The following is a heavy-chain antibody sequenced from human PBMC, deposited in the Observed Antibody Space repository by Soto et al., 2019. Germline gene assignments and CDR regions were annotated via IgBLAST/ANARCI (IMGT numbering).Heavy chain of an antibody. V-gene: IGHV1-69*01. D-gene: IGHD3-22*01. CDR2: IIPIFGTA. CDR1: GGTFSSYA. CDR3: ARNGDYYDSSGLDY. Sequence: QVQLVQSGAEVKKPGSSVKVSCKASGGTFSSYAISWERQAPGQGLEWMGGIIPIFGTANYAQKFQGRVTITADESTSTAYMELSSLRSEDTAVYYCARNGDYYDSSGLDYWGQGTLVTVSS. J-gene: IGHJ4*02.